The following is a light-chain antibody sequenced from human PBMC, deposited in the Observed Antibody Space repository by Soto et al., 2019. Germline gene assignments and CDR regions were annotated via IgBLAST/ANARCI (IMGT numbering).Light chain of an antibody. Sequence: DIQMTQSPSTLSASVGDRVTITCRASQSISSWLAWYQQKPGKAPKLLIYKAPSLESGVPSRFSGSGSATEFTLTIRSLQHDDFPTYYYQLPGTFGHGTKVEIK. CDR1: QSISSW. CDR2: KAP. CDR3: QLPGT. V-gene: IGKV1-5*03. J-gene: IGKJ1*01.